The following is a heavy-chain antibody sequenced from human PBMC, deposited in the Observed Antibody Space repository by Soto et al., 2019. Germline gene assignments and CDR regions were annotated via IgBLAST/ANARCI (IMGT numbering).Heavy chain of an antibody. CDR1: GYTSTSYG. CDR3: AGGRAQNSSSWYLRY. V-gene: IGHV1-18*01. Sequence: QVQLVQSGAEVKKPGASVKVSCKASGYTSTSYGISWVRQAPGQGLEWMGWISAYNGNTNYAQKLQGRVTMTTDTSTSTAYMELRSLRSDDAAVYYCAGGRAQNSSSWYLRYWGQGTLVTVSS. J-gene: IGHJ4*02. D-gene: IGHD6-13*01. CDR2: ISAYNGNT.